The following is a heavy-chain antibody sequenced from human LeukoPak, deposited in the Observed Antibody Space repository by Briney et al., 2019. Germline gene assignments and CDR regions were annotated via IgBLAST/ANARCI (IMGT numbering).Heavy chain of an antibody. J-gene: IGHJ4*02. Sequence: GESLKISCKTSGYSFRTYWIGWVRQMPGRGLEWMAIMYPGDSDTTYSPSFQGQVTISVDKSISTAYLQWSSLGASDTATYYCARGPTDEAFVYWGQGTLVVVSS. CDR1: GYSFRTYW. CDR3: ARGPTDEAFVY. V-gene: IGHV5-51*01. CDR2: MYPGDSDT.